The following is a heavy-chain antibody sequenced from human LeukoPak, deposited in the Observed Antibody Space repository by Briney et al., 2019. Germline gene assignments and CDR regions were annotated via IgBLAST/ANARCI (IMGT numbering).Heavy chain of an antibody. Sequence: GGSLRLPCAASGFTFSSYAMSWVRQAPGKGLEWVSAISGSGGSTYYADSVKGRFTISRDNSKNTLYLQMNSLRAEDTAVYYCAKAVWFGELFGPVDYWGQGTLVTVSS. J-gene: IGHJ4*02. CDR3: AKAVWFGELFGPVDY. CDR1: GFTFSSYA. V-gene: IGHV3-23*01. CDR2: ISGSGGST. D-gene: IGHD3-10*01.